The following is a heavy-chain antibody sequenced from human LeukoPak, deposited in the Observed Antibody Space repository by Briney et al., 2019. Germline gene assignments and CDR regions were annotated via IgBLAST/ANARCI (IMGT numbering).Heavy chain of an antibody. CDR3: ARGDVDTAMVTPDS. J-gene: IGHJ4*02. D-gene: IGHD5-18*01. CDR1: GGTFSSYA. Sequence: GSSVKVSCKASGGTFSSYAISWVRQAPGQGLEWMGRIIPIFGIANYAQKFQGRVTITADKSTSTAYMELSSLRSEDTAVYYCARGDVDTAMVTPDSWGQGTLVTVSS. CDR2: IIPIFGIA. V-gene: IGHV1-69*04.